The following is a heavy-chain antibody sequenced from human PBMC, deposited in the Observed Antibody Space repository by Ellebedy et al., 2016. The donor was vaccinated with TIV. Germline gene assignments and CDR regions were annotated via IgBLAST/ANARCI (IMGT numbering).Heavy chain of an antibody. V-gene: IGHV3-66*01. CDR2: IYSGGST. CDR3: ARGGYGWDY. Sequence: GESLKISCAASRFTVNSNYMSWVRQAPGKGLEWVSVIYSGGSTYYADSVKGRFTISRDNSKNTLYLQMNSLRAEDTAVYYCARGGYGWDYWGQGTLVTVSS. D-gene: IGHD3-10*01. J-gene: IGHJ4*02. CDR1: RFTVNSNY.